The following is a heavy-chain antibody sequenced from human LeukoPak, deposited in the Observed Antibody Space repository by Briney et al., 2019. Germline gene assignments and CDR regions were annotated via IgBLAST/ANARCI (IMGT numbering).Heavy chain of an antibody. V-gene: IGHV3-48*04. CDR1: GFTFSSYG. J-gene: IGHJ4*02. D-gene: IGHD2-15*01. Sequence: GGSLRLSCAASGFTFSSYGMHWVRQAPGKGLEWVSYISSSGSTIYYADSVKGRFTISRDNAKNSLYLQMNSLRAEDTAVYYCARCPRGGMTADYWGQGTLVTVSS. CDR2: ISSSGSTI. CDR3: ARCPRGGMTADY.